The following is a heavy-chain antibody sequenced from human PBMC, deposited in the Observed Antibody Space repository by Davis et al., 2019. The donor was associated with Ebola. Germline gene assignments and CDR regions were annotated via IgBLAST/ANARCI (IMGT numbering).Heavy chain of an antibody. CDR3: ARSLYSSLSHAAY. D-gene: IGHD6-19*01. CDR1: GDSISAYY. V-gene: IGHV4-59*01. CDR2: IYYTGST. Sequence: SDTLSLTCTVPGDSISAYYWSWIRQPPGKGLEWIGNIYYTGSTNYNPSLRGRVTMSVDTSQNQFSLKLSSVTAADTAVYYCARSLYSSLSHAAYWGQGALVTVSS. J-gene: IGHJ4*02.